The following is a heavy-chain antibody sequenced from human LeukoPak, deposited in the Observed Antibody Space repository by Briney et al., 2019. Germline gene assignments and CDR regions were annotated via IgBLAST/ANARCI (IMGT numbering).Heavy chain of an antibody. CDR1: GFTFSSTY. V-gene: IGHV3-53*01. J-gene: IGHJ5*02. D-gene: IGHD6-19*01. Sequence: PGGSLRLSCAASGFTFSSTYMSWVRQAPGKGLEWVSVIYSGGNIYYIDSVKGRFTISRDTSKNTLYLQMNSLRAEDTAVCFCARGGGQWLVLGWFDPWGQGTLVTVSS. CDR3: ARGGGQWLVLGWFDP. CDR2: IYSGGNI.